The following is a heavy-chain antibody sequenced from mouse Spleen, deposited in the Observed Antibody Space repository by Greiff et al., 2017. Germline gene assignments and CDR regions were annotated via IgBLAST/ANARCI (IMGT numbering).Heavy chain of an antibody. CDR2: IYPGDGDT. V-gene: IGHV1-82*01. Sequence: QVQLQQSGPELVKPGASVKISCKASGYAFSSSWMNWVKQRPGKGLEWIGRIYPGDGDTNYNGKFKGKATLTADKSSSTAYMQLSSLTSEDSAVYFCARGGPPYAMDYWGQGTSVTVSS. CDR1: GYAFSSSW. D-gene: IGHD3-3*01. J-gene: IGHJ4*01. CDR3: ARGGPPYAMDY.